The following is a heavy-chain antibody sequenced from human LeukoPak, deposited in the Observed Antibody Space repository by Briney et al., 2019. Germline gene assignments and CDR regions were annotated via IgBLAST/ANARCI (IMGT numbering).Heavy chain of an antibody. V-gene: IGHV1-8*01. CDR2: MNPNSGNT. CDR3: AHFHYYDSSVGNYFDY. CDR1: GYTFTSYD. Sequence: ASVKVSCKASGYTFTSYDINWVRQATGQGLEWMGWMNPNSGNTGYAQKFQGRVTMTRNTSISTAYMELSSLRSEDTAVYYCAHFHYYDSSVGNYFDYWGQGTLVTVSS. J-gene: IGHJ4*02. D-gene: IGHD3-22*01.